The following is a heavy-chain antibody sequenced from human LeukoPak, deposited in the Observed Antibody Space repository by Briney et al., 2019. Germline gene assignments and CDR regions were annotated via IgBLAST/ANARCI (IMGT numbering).Heavy chain of an antibody. CDR3: ASYAFDI. CDR1: GFTFSNYW. J-gene: IGHJ3*02. CDR2: IKQGGNEK. V-gene: IGHV3-7*01. Sequence: GGSLRLSCAASGFTFSNYWMTWVRQAPGNGLEWVANIKQGGNEKYYVDSVKGRFTISRDNAKNSLHLQMNSLRSEDTAVYYCASYAFDIWGQGTMVTVSS.